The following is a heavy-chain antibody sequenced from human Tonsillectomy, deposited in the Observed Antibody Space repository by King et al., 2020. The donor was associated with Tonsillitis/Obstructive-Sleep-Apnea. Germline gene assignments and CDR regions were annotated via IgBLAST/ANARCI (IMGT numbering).Heavy chain of an antibody. CDR3: ARGDGYEAAAGLSPRAEYFQH. Sequence: QLVQSGAEVKKPGSSVKVSCKASGGTFSSYAISWVRQAPGQGLEWMGGIIPIFGTANYAQKFQGRVTITADESTSTAYMELSSLRSEDTAVYYCARGDGYEAAAGLSPRAEYFQHWGQGTLVTVSS. J-gene: IGHJ1*01. CDR1: GGTFSSYA. D-gene: IGHD6-13*01. V-gene: IGHV1-69*01. CDR2: IIPIFGTA.